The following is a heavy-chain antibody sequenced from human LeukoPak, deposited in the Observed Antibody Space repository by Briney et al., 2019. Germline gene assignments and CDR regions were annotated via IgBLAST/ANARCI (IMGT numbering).Heavy chain of an antibody. CDR2: IYSGGST. Sequence: GGALRLSCAASGFTVSSTYMSWGRRAPGEGVGWVSVIYSGGSTDYKDSVKGRFIISRDNSKNALYLQMNSLRAEDTAVYYCAKEMATMNAFDIWGQGTMVTVSS. V-gene: IGHV3-66*01. D-gene: IGHD5-24*01. CDR3: AKEMATMNAFDI. CDR1: GFTVSSTY. J-gene: IGHJ3*02.